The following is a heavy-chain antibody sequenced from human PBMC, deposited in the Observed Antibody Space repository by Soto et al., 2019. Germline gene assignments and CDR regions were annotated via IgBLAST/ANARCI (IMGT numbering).Heavy chain of an antibody. CDR3: ARHFVAVVIKGWGY. CDR2: TYYNGNA. V-gene: IGHV4-39*01. D-gene: IGHD3-22*01. J-gene: IGHJ4*02. Sequence: PSETLSLTCTVSGASIDRSNYYWDWIRQPPGKGLEWIGTTYYNGNAYYNPSLKSRVTMSVGTSKNQFSLKLISVTAADTAVYYCARHFVAVVIKGWGYWGQGTLVTVSS. CDR1: GASIDRSNYY.